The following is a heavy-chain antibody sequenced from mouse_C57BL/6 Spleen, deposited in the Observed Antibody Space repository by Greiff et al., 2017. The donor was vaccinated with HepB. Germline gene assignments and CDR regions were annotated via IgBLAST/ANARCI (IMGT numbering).Heavy chain of an antibody. CDR1: GYSITSGYY. J-gene: IGHJ3*01. V-gene: IGHV3-6*01. CDR2: ISYDGSN. D-gene: IGHD6-1*01. Sequence: EVQLQESGPGLVKPSQSLSLTCSVTGYSITSGYYWNWIRQFPGNKLEWMGYISYDGSNNYNPSLQNRISITRDTSTNQFFLKLNSVTTEDTATYYCAYVPLFAYWGQGTLVTVSA. CDR3: AYVPLFAY.